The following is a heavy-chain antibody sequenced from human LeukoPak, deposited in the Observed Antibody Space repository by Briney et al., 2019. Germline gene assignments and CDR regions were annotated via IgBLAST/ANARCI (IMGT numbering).Heavy chain of an antibody. J-gene: IGHJ4*02. CDR1: GFTFSDYY. V-gene: IGHV3-11*01. Sequence: GGSLRLSCVASGFTFSDYYMGWIRQAPGKGLEWLSYISTRGGTIYYADSVKGRFTISRDNAKNSLYLQMNNLRAEDTALYYCVKEDTQDYWGQGTLVTVSS. CDR3: VKEDTQDY. CDR2: ISTRGGTI.